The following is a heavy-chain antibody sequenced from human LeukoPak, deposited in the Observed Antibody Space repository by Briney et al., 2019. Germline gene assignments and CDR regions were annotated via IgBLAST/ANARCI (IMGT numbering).Heavy chain of an antibody. D-gene: IGHD5-24*01. J-gene: IGHJ3*02. V-gene: IGHV6-1*01. CDR3: ARGGQGDGYSADEAFDI. CDR1: GGSVSSNSAA. CDR2: TCYRSKWYN. Sequence: SQTLSLTCAISGGSVSSNSAAWNWIRQSPSRGLEWLGRTCYRSKWYNDYARSVKSRITINPDTSKNQFSLQVNSVTPEDTAVYYCARGGQGDGYSADEAFDIWGQGTMVTVSS.